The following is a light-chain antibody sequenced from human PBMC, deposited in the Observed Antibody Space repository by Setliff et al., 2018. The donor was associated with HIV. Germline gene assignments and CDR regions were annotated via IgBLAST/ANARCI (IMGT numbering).Light chain of an antibody. CDR3: LSYTTIRTVV. CDR1: SSDVGAYDY. V-gene: IGLV2-14*01. CDR2: EVK. Sequence: QSALAQHASVSGSPGQSIAISCGGTSSDVGAYDYVSWFQQHPGKAPKLMIYEVKKRPSGVSNRFSGSKSGNTASLTISALQAEDEADYYCLSYTTIRTVVFGTGTKV. J-gene: IGLJ1*01.